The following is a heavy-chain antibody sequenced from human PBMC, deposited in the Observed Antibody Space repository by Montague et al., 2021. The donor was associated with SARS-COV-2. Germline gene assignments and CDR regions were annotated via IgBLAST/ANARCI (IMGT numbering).Heavy chain of an antibody. J-gene: IGHJ4*02. V-gene: IGHV4-4*07. CDR1: GDSITPYGDSIGGYF. CDR2: IYANGNF. CDR3: ARYAYYFGPGRENRCEFDH. Sequence: SETLSLTCSVSGDSITPYGDSIGGYFWSWIRQPAGKGLECIGRIYANGNFDYNPFLNSRVSMSMDTPKQEFSMRHISVTAADTAVYYCARYAYYFGPGRENRCEFDHWGQGILVTVSS. D-gene: IGHD2/OR15-2a*01.